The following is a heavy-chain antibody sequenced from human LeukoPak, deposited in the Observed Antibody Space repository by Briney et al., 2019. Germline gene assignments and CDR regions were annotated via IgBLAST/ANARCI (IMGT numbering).Heavy chain of an antibody. Sequence: ASVKVSCKASGYTFTSYGISWVRQAPGQGLEWMGWISAYNGNTNYAQKLQGRVTMTTDTSTSTPYMELRSLRSDDTAVYYYAGIGGIRTKYSSSPLDPWGQGTLVTVSS. CDR2: ISAYNGNT. CDR1: GYTFTSYG. D-gene: IGHD6-13*01. V-gene: IGHV1-18*01. CDR3: AGIGGIRTKYSSSPLDP. J-gene: IGHJ5*02.